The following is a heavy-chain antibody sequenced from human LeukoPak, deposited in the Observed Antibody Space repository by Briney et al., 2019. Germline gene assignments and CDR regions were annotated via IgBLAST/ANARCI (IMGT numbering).Heavy chain of an antibody. CDR2: IYYSGTT. CDR1: DGSVSSVGYY. CDR3: ARRDQAIDY. D-gene: IGHD5-24*01. Sequence: SETLSLTCTVFDGSVSSVGYYWGWIRQPPGKGLEWIGSIYYSGTTYYNPSLASRVTIFVDTSKNQFSLRLSSVTAADTAVYYCARRDQAIDYWGQGTLVTVSS. V-gene: IGHV4-39*01. J-gene: IGHJ4*02.